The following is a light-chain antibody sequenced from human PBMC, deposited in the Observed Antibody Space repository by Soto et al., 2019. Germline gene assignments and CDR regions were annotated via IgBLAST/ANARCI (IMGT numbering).Light chain of an antibody. CDR3: MQALQIPWT. J-gene: IGKJ1*01. V-gene: IGKV2-28*01. Sequence: DIVMTQSPLSLPVTPGEPASISCRSSQSLLHNDGYNFLGWYLQKPGQSPQLLIYLGSNRASGVPDRFSGSGSGTDFTLKISRVEAEAVGVYYCMQALQIPWTFSQGTKVEIK. CDR2: LGS. CDR1: QSLLHNDGYNF.